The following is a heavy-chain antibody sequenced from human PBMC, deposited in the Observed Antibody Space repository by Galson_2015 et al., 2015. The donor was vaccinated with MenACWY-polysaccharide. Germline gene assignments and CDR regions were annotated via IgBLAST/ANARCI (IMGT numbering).Heavy chain of an antibody. D-gene: IGHD2-2*01. CDR3: ARVRYSTGKYQFDY. J-gene: IGHJ4*02. CDR2: IGGSGSNT. Sequence: SLRLSCAASGFTFSNYAMSWVRQAPGKGLEWVSTIGGSGSNTHYADSVKGRFTISRGNSKTTLSLQMNSLRAEETAVYYCARVRYSTGKYQFDYGGQGTLVAVSS. V-gene: IGHV3-23*01. CDR1: GFTFSNYA.